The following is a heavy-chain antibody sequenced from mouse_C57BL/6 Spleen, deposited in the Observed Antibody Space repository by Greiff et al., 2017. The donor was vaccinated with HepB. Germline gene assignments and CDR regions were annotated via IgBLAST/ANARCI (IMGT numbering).Heavy chain of an antibody. Sequence: QVQLKESGPGLVQPSQSLSITCTVSGFSLTSYGLHWVRQSPGKGLEWLGVIWSGGSTDYNAAFISRLSISKDNSKSQVFFKMNSLQADDTAIYYCASYYGSSYHFDYWGQGTTLTVSS. CDR2: IWSGGST. V-gene: IGHV2-2*01. CDR3: ASYYGSSYHFDY. D-gene: IGHD1-1*01. J-gene: IGHJ2*01. CDR1: GFSLTSYG.